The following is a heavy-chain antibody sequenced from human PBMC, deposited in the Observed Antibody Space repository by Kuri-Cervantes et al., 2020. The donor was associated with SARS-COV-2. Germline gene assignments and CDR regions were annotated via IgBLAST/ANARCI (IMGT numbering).Heavy chain of an antibody. D-gene: IGHD5-18*01. J-gene: IGHJ4*02. CDR3: AGSANFDY. Sequence: GESLKISCAASGFTFSSYSMNWVRQAPGKGLEWVSYISSSSSTIYYADSVKGRFTISRDNAKNSLYLQMNSLRAEDTAVYYCAGSANFDYLGQGTLVTVSS. CDR2: ISSSSSTI. V-gene: IGHV3-48*01. CDR1: GFTFSSYS.